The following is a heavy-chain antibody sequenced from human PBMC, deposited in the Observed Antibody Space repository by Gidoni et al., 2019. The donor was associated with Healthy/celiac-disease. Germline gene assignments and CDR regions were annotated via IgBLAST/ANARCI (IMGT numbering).Heavy chain of an antibody. CDR1: GGTFSSYT. CDR2: IIPILGIA. D-gene: IGHD3-22*01. J-gene: IGHJ5*02. V-gene: IGHV1-69*02. Sequence: QVQLVQSGAEVKKPGSSVKVSCKASGGTFSSYTISWVRQAPGQGLEWMGRIIPILGIANYAQKFQGRVTITADKSTSTAYMELSSLRSEDTAVCYCASDSNYYDSSGYYSGQWFDPWGQGTLVTVSS. CDR3: ASDSNYYDSSGYYSGQWFDP.